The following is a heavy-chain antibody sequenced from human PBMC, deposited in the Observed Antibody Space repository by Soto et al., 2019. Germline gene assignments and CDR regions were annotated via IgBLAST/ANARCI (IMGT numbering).Heavy chain of an antibody. CDR3: ARQGSSGYTEDWFDP. CDR1: GGSISSSSYY. V-gene: IGHV4-39*01. CDR2: IYYSGST. Sequence: SETLSLTCTVSGGSISSSSYYWGWIRQPPGKGLEWIGSIYYSGSTYYNPSLKSRVTISVDTSKNQFSLKLSSVTAADTAVYYCARQGSSGYTEDWFDPWGQGTLVTVSS. J-gene: IGHJ5*02. D-gene: IGHD3-22*01.